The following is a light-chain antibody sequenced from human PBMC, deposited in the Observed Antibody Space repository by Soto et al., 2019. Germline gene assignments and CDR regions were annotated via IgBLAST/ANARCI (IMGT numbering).Light chain of an antibody. CDR1: RSNIGRNT. CDR3: CSYAGSYTLYV. Sequence: QSVLTQPPSASGTPGQRVSISCSGSRSNIGRNTANWYQQLPGTAPKLLIHTDNQRPSGVSDRFSGSKSGTSASLAISELQSEDEADYYCCSYAGSYTLYVFGTGTKLTVL. CDR2: TDN. V-gene: IGLV1-44*01. J-gene: IGLJ1*01.